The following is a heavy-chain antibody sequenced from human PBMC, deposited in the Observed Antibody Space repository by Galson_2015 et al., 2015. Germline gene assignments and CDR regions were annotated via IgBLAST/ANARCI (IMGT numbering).Heavy chain of an antibody. V-gene: IGHV3-30*03. D-gene: IGHD3-3*01. J-gene: IGHJ6*03. CDR3: ARALTNFGVVIQYNYYMDV. Sequence: ADSVKGRFTISRDNSKNTLYLQMNSLRTEDTAVYYCARALTNFGVVIQYNYYMDVWGKGTTVTVSS.